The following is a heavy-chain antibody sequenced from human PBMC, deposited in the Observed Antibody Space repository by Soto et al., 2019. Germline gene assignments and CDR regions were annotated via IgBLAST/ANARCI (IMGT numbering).Heavy chain of an antibody. Sequence: SETLSLTCAVYGGSFSGYYWSWIRQPPGKGLEWIGEINHSGGTNYNLSLKSRVTTSVDTSKNQFSLRLSSVAAADTAVYYCARARAGYCSGGGCHPHYSHGMDVWGQGTTVTVSS. J-gene: IGHJ6*02. D-gene: IGHD2-8*02. CDR2: INHSGGT. V-gene: IGHV4-34*01. CDR1: GGSFSGYY. CDR3: ARARAGYCSGGGCHPHYSHGMDV.